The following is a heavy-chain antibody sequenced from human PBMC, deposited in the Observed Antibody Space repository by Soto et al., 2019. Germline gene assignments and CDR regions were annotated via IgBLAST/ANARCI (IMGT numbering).Heavy chain of an antibody. CDR2: IKQDGNEK. D-gene: IGHD6-6*01. CDR1: GFTFSSYS. CDR3: ARVASIAAFY. V-gene: IGHV3-7*03. Sequence: GGSLRLSCAASGFTFSSYSMNWVRQAPGKGLEWVANIKQDGNEKFYVESVRGRFTVSRDNAKNSLYLQMNSLRAEDTAVYYCARVASIAAFYWGQGTLVTVSS. J-gene: IGHJ4*02.